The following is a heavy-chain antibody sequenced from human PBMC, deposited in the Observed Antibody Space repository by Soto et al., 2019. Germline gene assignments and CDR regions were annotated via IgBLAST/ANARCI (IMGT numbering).Heavy chain of an antibody. CDR1: GFIFSDYA. V-gene: IGHV3-23*01. Sequence: PGGSLRLSCKVSGFIFSDYAMTWVRQSPGKGLEWVSSISTSGSDRDYADSVKGRFTISRDNSENTVYLQMDSLKVEDTALYFCMKVRDYWGQGTQVTVSS. J-gene: IGHJ4*02. CDR3: MKVRDY. CDR2: ISTSGSDR.